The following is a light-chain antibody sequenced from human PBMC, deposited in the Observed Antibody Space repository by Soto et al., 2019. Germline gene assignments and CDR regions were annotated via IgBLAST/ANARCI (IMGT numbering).Light chain of an antibody. CDR2: RDD. CDR1: SSNIGSNT. CDR3: AAWDDSLNGHV. Sequence: QSVLTQPPAASGTPGQRVAISCSGSSSNIGSNTVNWYQQLPGTAPKLLMYRDDQRPSGVPDRFSGSKSGTSASLAISGLQSEDEADYYCAAWDDSLNGHVLGTGTKVTVL. V-gene: IGLV1-44*01. J-gene: IGLJ1*01.